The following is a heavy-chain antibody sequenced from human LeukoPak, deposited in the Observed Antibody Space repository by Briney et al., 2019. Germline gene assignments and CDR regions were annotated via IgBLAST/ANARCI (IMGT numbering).Heavy chain of an antibody. J-gene: IGHJ4*02. CDR1: GYSFTNYG. Sequence: GASVRVSCKASGYSFTNYGVTWVRQAPGEGLEWMGWINPHNGHTYYAQSFQGRVSMTTDTSTTTVYMDLRSLKSDDTAVYFCARAVLSRWSLQTYFDSWGQGTLITVSS. CDR2: INPHNGHT. V-gene: IGHV1-18*01. D-gene: IGHD4-17*01. CDR3: ARAVLSRWSLQTYFDS.